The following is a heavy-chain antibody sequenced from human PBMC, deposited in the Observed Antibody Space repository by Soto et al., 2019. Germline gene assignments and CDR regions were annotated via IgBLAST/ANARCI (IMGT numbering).Heavy chain of an antibody. Sequence: SETLSLTCTVSGGSISSYYWSWIRQPPGKGLEWIGYIYYSGSTNYNPSLKSRVTISVDTSKNQFSLKLSSVTAADTAVYYCAAHSGYGPDFDYWGQGTLVTVSS. J-gene: IGHJ4*02. CDR1: GGSISSYY. V-gene: IGHV4-59*01. CDR2: IYYSGST. D-gene: IGHD5-12*01. CDR3: AAHSGYGPDFDY.